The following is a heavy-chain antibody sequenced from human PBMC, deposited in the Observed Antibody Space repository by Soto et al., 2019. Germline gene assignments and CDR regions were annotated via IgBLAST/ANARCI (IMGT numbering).Heavy chain of an antibody. CDR2: IIPIFGTA. Sequence: VASVKVSCKASGGTFSSYAISWVRQAPGQGLEWMGGIIPIFGTANYAQKFQGRVTITADESTSTAYMELSSLRSEDTAVYYCARQADSSSSYYYGMDVWGQGTTVTVSS. V-gene: IGHV1-69*13. D-gene: IGHD6-6*01. J-gene: IGHJ6*01. CDR3: ARQADSSSSYYYGMDV. CDR1: GGTFSSYA.